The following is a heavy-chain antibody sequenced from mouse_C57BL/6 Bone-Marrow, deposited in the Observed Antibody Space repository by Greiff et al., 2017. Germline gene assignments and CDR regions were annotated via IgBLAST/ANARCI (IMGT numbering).Heavy chain of an antibody. D-gene: IGHD1-3*01. J-gene: IGHJ3*01. Sequence: VQLQQSGPELVKPGASVKISCKASGYSFTSYYIHWVKQRPGQGLEWIGWIYPGSGNTKYNEKFKGKATLTADTSSSTAYMQLSSLTSEDSAVYYCARESKPAGFAYWGQGTLVTVSA. CDR2: IYPGSGNT. CDR3: ARESKPAGFAY. V-gene: IGHV1-66*01. CDR1: GYSFTSYY.